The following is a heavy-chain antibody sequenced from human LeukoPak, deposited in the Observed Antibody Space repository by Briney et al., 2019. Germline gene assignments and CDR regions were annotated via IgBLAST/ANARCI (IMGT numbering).Heavy chain of an antibody. D-gene: IGHD6-6*01. CDR1: GFTFSTYW. CDR2: IKYDGGEK. J-gene: IGHJ3*02. V-gene: IGHV3-7*01. CDR3: ARDSVRGRPLVAFDI. Sequence: GGSLRLSCAPSGFTFSTYWMNWVRQAPGKGLEWVANIKYDGGEKYYVDSVKGRFTISRDNAENSLHLQMNSLRAEDTAVYYCARDSVRGRPLVAFDIWGQGTMVTVSS.